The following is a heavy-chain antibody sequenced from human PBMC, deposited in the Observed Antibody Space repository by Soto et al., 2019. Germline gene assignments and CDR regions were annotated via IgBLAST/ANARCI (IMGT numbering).Heavy chain of an antibody. J-gene: IGHJ4*02. Sequence: SETLSLTCTVSGGSITSSSYYWGWIRQPPGKGLEWVGGIYYSGRSYYNPSLKSRVTMSVDTSKNQFSLTLNSVTAADAAVYYCARQRTTVVTQAYFDHWGQGTLVTVSS. CDR1: GGSITSSSYY. V-gene: IGHV4-39*01. CDR3: ARQRTTVVTQAYFDH. D-gene: IGHD4-17*01. CDR2: IYYSGRS.